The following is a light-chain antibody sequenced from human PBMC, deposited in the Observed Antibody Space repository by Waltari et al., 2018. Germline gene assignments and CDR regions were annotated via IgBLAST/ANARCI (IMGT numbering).Light chain of an antibody. Sequence: ELTQSPDSLPVTLGERATINCTSSQSVLYRSNYKNYLAWFQQKPGQPPRLLIRWASTRESGVPDRFSGSGSDTDFTLTISSLQAEDVAVYYCQQYLTLPYSFGQGTKLEIK. J-gene: IGKJ2*03. V-gene: IGKV4-1*01. CDR3: QQYLTLPYS. CDR1: QSVLYRSNYKNY. CDR2: WAS.